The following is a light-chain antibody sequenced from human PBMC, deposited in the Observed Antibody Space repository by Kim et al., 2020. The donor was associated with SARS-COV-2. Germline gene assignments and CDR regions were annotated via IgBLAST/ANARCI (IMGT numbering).Light chain of an antibody. CDR2: AAA. CDR1: QGIRNY. Sequence: ASVGDRVTSTCRASQGIRNYLACYQQKPGEVPKLLIYAAATLQSGVPSRFSGSGSGTDFILTISSLQPEDVATYYCQKYNSALWTFGQGTKVEIK. J-gene: IGKJ1*01. V-gene: IGKV1-27*01. CDR3: QKYNSALWT.